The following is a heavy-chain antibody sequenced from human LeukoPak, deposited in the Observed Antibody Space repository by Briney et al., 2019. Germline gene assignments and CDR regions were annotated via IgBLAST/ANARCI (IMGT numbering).Heavy chain of an antibody. CDR1: GYTFTGYF. J-gene: IGHJ6*02. CDR3: ASRGDIVATGYYYYGMDV. CDR2: INPNSGGT. D-gene: IGHD5-12*01. Sequence: ASVKVSCKASGYTFTGYFLHWVGQAPGQGLEGMGWINPNSGGTNYAQKVQGRVTMTRDTSISTAYMELSRLSSDDAAVYYCASRGDIVATGYYYYGMDVWGQGTTVTVSS. V-gene: IGHV1-2*02.